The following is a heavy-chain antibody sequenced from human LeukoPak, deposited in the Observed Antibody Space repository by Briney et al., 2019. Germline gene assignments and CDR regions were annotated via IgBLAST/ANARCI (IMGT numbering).Heavy chain of an antibody. CDR3: ARGRTMIVVVITAHFDY. Sequence: SETLSLTCAVSGYSITSSSWWGWIRQPPGKGLEWIGYIYHSGTTYYNPSLQSRVTISVDTSKNQFSLKLSSVTAADTAVYYCARGRTMIVVVITAHFDYWGQGTLVTVSS. CDR2: IYHSGTT. J-gene: IGHJ4*02. CDR1: GYSITSSSW. D-gene: IGHD3-22*01. V-gene: IGHV4-28*03.